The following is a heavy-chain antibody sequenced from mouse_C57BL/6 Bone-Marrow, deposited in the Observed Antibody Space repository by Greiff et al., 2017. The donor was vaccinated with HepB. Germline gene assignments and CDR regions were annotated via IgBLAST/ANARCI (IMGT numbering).Heavy chain of an antibody. CDR3: ARGAYGSSYGYFDV. Sequence: EVMLVESGGGLVKPGGSLKLSCAASGFTFSSYAMSWVRQTPENRLEWVATISDGGSYTYYPDNVKGRFTISRDNAKNNLYLQMSHLKSEDTAMYYCARGAYGSSYGYFDVWGTGTTVTVSS. D-gene: IGHD1-1*01. CDR2: ISDGGSYT. CDR1: GFTFSSYA. V-gene: IGHV5-4*03. J-gene: IGHJ1*03.